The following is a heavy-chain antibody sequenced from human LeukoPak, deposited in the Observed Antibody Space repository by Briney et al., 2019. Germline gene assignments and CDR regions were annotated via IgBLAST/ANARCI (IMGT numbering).Heavy chain of an antibody. J-gene: IGHJ5*02. CDR3: ARHGLYYYGSGSYWFDP. CDR1: GGSFSGYY. D-gene: IGHD3-10*01. Sequence: PSETLSLTCAVYGGSFSGYYWSWIRQPPGKGLEWIGEINHSGSTNYNPSLKSRVTISVDTSKNQFSLKLSSVTAADTAVYYCARHGLYYYGSGSYWFDPWGQGTLVTVSS. V-gene: IGHV4-34*01. CDR2: INHSGST.